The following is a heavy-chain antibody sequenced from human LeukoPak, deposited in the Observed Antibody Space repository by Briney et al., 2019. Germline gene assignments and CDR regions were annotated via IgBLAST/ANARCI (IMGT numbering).Heavy chain of an antibody. V-gene: IGHV3-23*01. CDR2: ISDSGGST. Sequence: GSLRLSCEASGFTFNTYAMTWVRRGPGKGLEWVSYISDSGGSTYYADSVKGRFTISRDNSKNTLFLQMSSLRAEDTAVYYCAKGITMVRGVIAKTLFDYWGQGALVTVSS. D-gene: IGHD3-10*01. CDR3: AKGITMVRGVIAKTLFDY. CDR1: GFTFNTYA. J-gene: IGHJ4*02.